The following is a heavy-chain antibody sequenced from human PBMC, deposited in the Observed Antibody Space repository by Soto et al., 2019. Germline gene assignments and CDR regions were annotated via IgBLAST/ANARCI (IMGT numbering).Heavy chain of an antibody. CDR1: GFTFSSYA. J-gene: IGHJ4*02. CDR2: ISGSGAST. CDR3: PKDAEYDNWSGYPH. D-gene: IGHD3-3*01. Sequence: EVQLLESGGGLVQSGGSLRLYCAASGFTFSSYAMSWVRQAPGKGLEWVSVISGSGASTYYADSVKGRFTISRDNSRNTLYLQMNSLRAEDTAVYYCPKDAEYDNWSGYPHWGQGALVTVSS. V-gene: IGHV3-23*01.